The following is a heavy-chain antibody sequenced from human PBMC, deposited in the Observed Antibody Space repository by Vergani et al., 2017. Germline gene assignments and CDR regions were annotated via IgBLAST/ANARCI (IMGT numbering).Heavy chain of an antibody. J-gene: IGHJ4*02. Sequence: QVQLQESGPGLVKPSQTLSLTCTVSGGSISSGGYYWSWIRQPAGKGLEWIGRIYTSGSTNYNPSLKSRVTISVDTSKNQFSLKLSSVTAADTAVYYCARATYYYDSSGYRTYIFDYWGQGTLVTVSS. CDR3: ARATYYYDSSGYRTYIFDY. V-gene: IGHV4-61*02. CDR2: IYTSGST. CDR1: GGSISSGGYY. D-gene: IGHD3-22*01.